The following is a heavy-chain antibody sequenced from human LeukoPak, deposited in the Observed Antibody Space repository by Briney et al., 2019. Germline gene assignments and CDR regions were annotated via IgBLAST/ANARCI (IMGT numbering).Heavy chain of an antibody. CDR1: GFTFSSYT. V-gene: IGHV3-48*01. CDR3: AREGTAREDDAFDI. J-gene: IGHJ3*02. D-gene: IGHD2-21*02. Sequence: PGGSLRLSCVASGFTFSSYTMNWVRQAPGAGLEWVSSIVGSSNTVYYADSVQGRFTISRDNAKNSLYLQMNSLRAEDTAVYYCAREGTAREDDAFDIWGQGTMVTVSS. CDR2: IVGSSNTV.